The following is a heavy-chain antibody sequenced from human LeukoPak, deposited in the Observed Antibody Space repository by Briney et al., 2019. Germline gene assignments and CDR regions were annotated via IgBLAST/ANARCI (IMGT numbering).Heavy chain of an antibody. CDR2: IYTSGTT. D-gene: IGHD3-10*02. CDR3: AELGITMIGGV. CDR1: GFTVSGDY. J-gene: IGHJ6*04. V-gene: IGHV3-66*01. Sequence: GGSLRLSCTASGFTVSGDYMSWVRQPPGKGLEWVSVIYTSGTTYYSDSVKGRFTISRDKSKNTLYLQMNSLRAEDTAVYYCAELGITMIGGVWGKGTTVTISS.